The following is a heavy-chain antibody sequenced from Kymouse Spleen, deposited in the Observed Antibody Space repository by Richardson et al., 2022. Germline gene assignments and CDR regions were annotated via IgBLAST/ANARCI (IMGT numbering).Heavy chain of an antibody. CDR1: GFTFDDYA. CDR2: ISWNSGSI. CDR3: AKDGGDYYGSGSYFSYYYYYGMDV. D-gene: IGHD3-10*01. J-gene: IGHJ6*02. Sequence: EVQLVESGGGLVQPGRSLRLSCAASGFTFDDYAMHWVRQAPGKGLEWVSGISWNSGSIGYADSVKGRFTISRDNAKNSLYLQMNSLRAEDTALYYCAKDGGDYYGSGSYFSYYYYYGMDVWGQGTTVTVSS. V-gene: IGHV3-9*01.